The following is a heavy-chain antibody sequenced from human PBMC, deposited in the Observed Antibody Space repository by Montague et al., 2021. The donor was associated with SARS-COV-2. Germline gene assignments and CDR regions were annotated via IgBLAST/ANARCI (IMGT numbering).Heavy chain of an antibody. CDR2: IKQDGSDK. V-gene: IGHV3-7*01. J-gene: IGHJ6*03. Sequence: NIKQDGSDKFYVDSVKGRFTLSTDNAENSVYLQMDGLRPEDTAVYYCARDFYYYMDVWGKGTTVTVSS. CDR3: ARDFYYYMDV.